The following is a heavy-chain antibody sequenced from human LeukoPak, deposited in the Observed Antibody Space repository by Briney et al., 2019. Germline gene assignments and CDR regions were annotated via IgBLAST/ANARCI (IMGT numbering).Heavy chain of an antibody. J-gene: IGHJ4*02. V-gene: IGHV1-69-2*01. CDR3: ATCSSYGLAPPDS. CDR1: GYTFTDYC. D-gene: IGHD3-10*01. Sequence: ASVKVSCKVSGYTFTDYCIHWVRQAPGKGLEWLGLVDPEDGETFYAVKFQGRVTITADTSTDTAYMEMSSLTSEDTALYYCATCSSYGLAPPDSWGQGTLVTVSS. CDR2: VDPEDGET.